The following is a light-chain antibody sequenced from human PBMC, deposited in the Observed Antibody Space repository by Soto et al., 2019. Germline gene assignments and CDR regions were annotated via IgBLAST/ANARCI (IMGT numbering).Light chain of an antibody. CDR3: QQYNSYLIT. CDR1: QSISSW. Sequence: DIQMTQSPSTLSASVGDRVTITCRASQSISSWLAWYQQKPGKAPKLLVYDAYSLESGVPSRFSCSGSGTEFTLIISSLQPDDFATYYCQQYNSYLITFGLGTRLEIK. CDR2: DAY. V-gene: IGKV1-5*01. J-gene: IGKJ5*01.